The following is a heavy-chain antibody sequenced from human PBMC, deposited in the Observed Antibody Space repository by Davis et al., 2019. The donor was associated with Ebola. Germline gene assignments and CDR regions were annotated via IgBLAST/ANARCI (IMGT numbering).Heavy chain of an antibody. V-gene: IGHV3-53*01. Sequence: PGGSLRSSFAAPGLTIRNNYISWARQAPGKGLDWVSIIFVVSNTYYADSVKGRFTISRDNSENTLFLQMNSLRAEDTAVYYCARDLAVVGTRPNAFDIWGQGTVVTVS. J-gene: IGHJ3*02. D-gene: IGHD2-15*01. CDR2: IFVVSNT. CDR1: GLTIRNNY. CDR3: ARDLAVVGTRPNAFDI.